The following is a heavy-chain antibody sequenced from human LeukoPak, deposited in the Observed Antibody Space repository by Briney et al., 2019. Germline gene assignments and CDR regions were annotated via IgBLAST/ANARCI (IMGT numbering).Heavy chain of an antibody. D-gene: IGHD6-13*01. Sequence: SDTLSLTCTVSGGSISRYYWSWIRQHPGNGLEWIGYISYTGSTTYNSSLKSRVTISLDTSQNQFSLKLSSVTAADTAVYYCARGRSSSWYCYYYYMDVWGKGTTVTVSS. V-gene: IGHV4-59*12. J-gene: IGHJ6*03. CDR3: ARGRSSSWYCYYYYMDV. CDR2: ISYTGST. CDR1: GGSISRYY.